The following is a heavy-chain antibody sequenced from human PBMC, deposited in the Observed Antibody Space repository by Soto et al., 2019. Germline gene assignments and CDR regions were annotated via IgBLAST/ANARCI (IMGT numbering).Heavy chain of an antibody. V-gene: IGHV2-5*02. CDR3: AHRLRRDYDILTLWDY. CDR1: GFSLSTSGVG. J-gene: IGHJ4*02. CDR2: IYWDDDK. D-gene: IGHD3-9*01. Sequence: QIPLKESGPTLVKPTQTLTLTCTFSGFSLSTSGVGVGWIRQPPGKALEWLAFIYWDDDKRYSPSLRSRLTITKDTSKHQVVLTMTNMDPVDTATFYGAHRLRRDYDILTLWDYWGQGILVTVSS.